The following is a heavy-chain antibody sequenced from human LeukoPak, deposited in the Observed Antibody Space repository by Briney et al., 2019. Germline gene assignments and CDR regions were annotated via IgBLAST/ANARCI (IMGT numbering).Heavy chain of an antibody. J-gene: IGHJ6*02. CDR3: ARDRELGSSSWYGYYYYYYGMDV. V-gene: IGHV3-30-3*01. D-gene: IGHD6-13*01. CDR1: GFTFSSCA. CDR2: ISYDGSNK. Sequence: GRSLRLSCAASGFTFSSCAMHWVRQAPGKGLEWVAVISYDGSNKYYADSVKGRFTISRDNSKNTLYLQMNSLRAEDTAVYYCARDRELGSSSWYGYYYYYYGMDVWGQGTTVTVSS.